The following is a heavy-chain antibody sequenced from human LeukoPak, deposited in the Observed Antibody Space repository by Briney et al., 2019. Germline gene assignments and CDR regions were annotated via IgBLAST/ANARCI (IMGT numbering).Heavy chain of an antibody. CDR2: ISGSGGST. J-gene: IGHJ3*02. Sequence: PGGSLRLSWAASGFTFSSYAMSWVRQAPGKGLEWVSAISGSGGSTYYADSVKGRFTISRDNSKNTLYLQRNSLRAEDTAVSYCAKAPHIGGATTGDDAFDIWGQGTMVTVSS. CDR1: GFTFSSYA. D-gene: IGHD1-26*01. CDR3: AKAPHIGGATTGDDAFDI. V-gene: IGHV3-23*01.